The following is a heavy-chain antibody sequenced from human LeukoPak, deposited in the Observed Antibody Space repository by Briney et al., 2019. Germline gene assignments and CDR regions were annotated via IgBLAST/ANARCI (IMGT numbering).Heavy chain of an antibody. CDR3: ASKDTSGWYEEA. D-gene: IGHD6-19*01. V-gene: IGHV1-46*01. CDR1: GYTFTTYY. CDR2: INPSGGSA. Sequence: ASVKVSCKASGYTFTTYYMHWVRQAPGQRLEWMGVINPSGGSATYAQRFQGRIAMTRDTSASTVYVELSSLRSEDTAVYYCASKDTSGWYEEAWGQGTLVTVSS. J-gene: IGHJ5*02.